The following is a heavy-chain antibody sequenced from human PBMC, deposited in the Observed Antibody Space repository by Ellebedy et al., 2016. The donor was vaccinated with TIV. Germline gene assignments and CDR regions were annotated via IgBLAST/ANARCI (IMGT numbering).Heavy chain of an antibody. CDR1: GASISSYY. J-gene: IGHJ4*02. CDR2: MSYSGST. Sequence: GSLRLSCNVSGASISSYYWSWIRQPPGKGLEWIGYMSYSGSTNYNPSLKSRVTISVDTSKSQFSLKLTSLTAADTAVYYCASRASGRSDLGRGLYFENWGQGTLVTVSS. V-gene: IGHV4-59*08. D-gene: IGHD1-26*01. CDR3: ASRASGRSDLGRGLYFEN.